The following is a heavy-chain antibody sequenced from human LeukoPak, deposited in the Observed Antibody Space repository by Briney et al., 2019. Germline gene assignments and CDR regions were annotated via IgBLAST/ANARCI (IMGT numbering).Heavy chain of an antibody. CDR1: GGSISGHY. CDR3: AREGSVTTIFGVVNWFDP. J-gene: IGHJ5*02. V-gene: IGHV4-59*11. Sequence: SETLSLTCTVSGGSISGHYWSWIRQPPGKGLEWIGYIYYSGNTNYNPSLKSRVTISVDTSKNQFSLKLNSVTAADTAVYYCAREGSVTTIFGVVNWFDPWGQGTLVTVSS. CDR2: IYYSGNT. D-gene: IGHD3-3*01.